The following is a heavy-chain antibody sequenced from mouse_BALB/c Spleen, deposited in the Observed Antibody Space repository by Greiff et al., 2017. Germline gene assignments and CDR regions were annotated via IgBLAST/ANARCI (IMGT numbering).Heavy chain of an antibody. Sequence: EVMLQQSGAELVRPGALVKLSCKASGFNIKDYYMHWVKQRPEQGLEWIGWIDPENGNTIYDPKFQGKASITADTSSNTAYLQLSSLTSEDTAVYYCARGHYDMGGWFAYWGQGTLVTVSA. J-gene: IGHJ3*01. D-gene: IGHD2-4*01. CDR3: ARGHYDMGGWFAY. CDR2: IDPENGNT. V-gene: IGHV14-1*02. CDR1: GFNIKDYY.